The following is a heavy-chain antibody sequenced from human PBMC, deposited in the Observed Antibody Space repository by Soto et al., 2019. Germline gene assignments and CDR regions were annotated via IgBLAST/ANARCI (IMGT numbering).Heavy chain of an antibody. CDR1: GASISSGGYY. J-gene: IGHJ4*02. D-gene: IGHD5-18*01. CDR3: ARPEWIQLWFDY. V-gene: IGHV4-31*03. CDR2: IYYSGIS. Sequence: QVQLLESGPGLVKPSQTLSLICNVSGASISSGGYYWSWIRQRPGGCLGWLGFIYYSGISHYNPSHTSRATISVDTSKNQFSLTLSSVTVADTAVYYCARPEWIQLWFDYWGQGALVTVS.